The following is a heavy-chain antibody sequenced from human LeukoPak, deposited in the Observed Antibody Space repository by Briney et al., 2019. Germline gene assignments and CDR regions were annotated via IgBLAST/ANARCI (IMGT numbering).Heavy chain of an antibody. CDR1: GGSISSSSYY. Sequence: SETLSLTCTVSGGSISSSSYYWGWIRQPPGKGLEWIGSIYYSGSTYYNPSLKSRVTISVDTSKNQFSLNLRSVTAADTAVYYCARYVSAVTTSSRHYMDVWGKGTTVTVSS. CDR2: IYYSGST. CDR3: ARYVSAVTTSSRHYMDV. J-gene: IGHJ6*03. D-gene: IGHD4-17*01. V-gene: IGHV4-39*07.